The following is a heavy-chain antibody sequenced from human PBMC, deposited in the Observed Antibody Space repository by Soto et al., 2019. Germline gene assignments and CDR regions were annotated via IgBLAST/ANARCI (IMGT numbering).Heavy chain of an antibody. V-gene: IGHV3-23*01. CDR2: IGGSGRTT. D-gene: IGHD3-22*01. J-gene: IGHJ4*02. CDR3: AKSRYSDSSGDFYDY. Sequence: EVQLLESGGGLVQPGGSLSLSCAASALTFNNYAMSWVRQAPGKGLEWVSGIGGSGRTTYYAASVKGRFTISRDNSNNTLFLQMNSLRAEDTAVYYCAKSRYSDSSGDFYDYWGQGTLVTVSS. CDR1: ALTFNNYA.